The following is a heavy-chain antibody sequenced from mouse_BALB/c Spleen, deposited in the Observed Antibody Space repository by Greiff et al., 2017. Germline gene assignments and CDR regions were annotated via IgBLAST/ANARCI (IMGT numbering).Heavy chain of an antibody. J-gene: IGHJ3*01. CDR3: ARSLLGLRGFAY. V-gene: IGHV1-9*01. CDR1: GYTFSSYW. Sequence: QVQLQQSGAELMKPGASVKISCKATGYTFSSYWIEWVKQRPGHGLEWIGEILPGSGSTNYNEKFKGKATFTADTSSNTAYMQLSSLTSEDSAVYYCARSLLGLRGFAYWGQGTLVTVSA. CDR2: ILPGSGST. D-gene: IGHD3-1*01.